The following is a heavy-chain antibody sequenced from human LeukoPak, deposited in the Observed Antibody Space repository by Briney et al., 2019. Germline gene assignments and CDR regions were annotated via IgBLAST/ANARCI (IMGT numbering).Heavy chain of an antibody. V-gene: IGHV4-59*12. CDR2: VFHTGTS. CDR1: GASINDYY. Sequence: SETLSLTCSVSGASINDYYWTWIRQPPGKGLEWIGYVFHTGTSGYHPSLKSRVAMSLDTSKNQVSLKLSSVTAADTAVYFCTRVVNGGHFDYWGQGTLVTVSS. D-gene: IGHD2-8*01. J-gene: IGHJ4*02. CDR3: TRVVNGGHFDY.